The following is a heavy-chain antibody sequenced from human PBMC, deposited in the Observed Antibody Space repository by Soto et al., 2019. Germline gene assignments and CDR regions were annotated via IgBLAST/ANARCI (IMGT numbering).Heavy chain of an antibody. V-gene: IGHV3-23*01. CDR1: GFSFGSYA. J-gene: IGHJ4*02. CDR3: ARWSYLDY. CDR2: ISGSDGKT. Sequence: PGGSLSLSCAASGFSFGSYALSWVRQAPGKGLEWVSTISGSDGKTFYADSVKGRFSISRDTSQSTLYLQMNSLRADGTAMYYCARWSYLDYWGQGNRVTVS. D-gene: IGHD3-3*01.